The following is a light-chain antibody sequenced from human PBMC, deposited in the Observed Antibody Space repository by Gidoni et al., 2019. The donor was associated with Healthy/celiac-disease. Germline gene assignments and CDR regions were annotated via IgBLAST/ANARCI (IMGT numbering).Light chain of an antibody. CDR2: QDS. J-gene: IGLJ2*01. CDR1: KLGDKY. CDR3: QAWDSSTEV. Sequence: SYDLPQPPSLSVSPGQTASITCSGDKLGDKYACWYQQKPGHSPVLVIYQDSKRPSGIPERFSGSNSGNTATLTISGTQAMDEADYYCQAWDSSTEVFGGGTKLTVL. V-gene: IGLV3-1*01.